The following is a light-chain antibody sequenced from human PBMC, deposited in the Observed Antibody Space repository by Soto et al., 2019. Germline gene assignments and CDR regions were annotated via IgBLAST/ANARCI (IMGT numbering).Light chain of an antibody. CDR3: QQYGSSSYT. CDR1: QSVSSSY. Sequence: EIVLTQSPGTLSLSPGVRATLSCRASQSVSSSYLAWYQQKPGQAPRLLIYGASSRATGIPDRFSGSGSGTDFTLTISRLEPGDFSVYYCQQYGSSSYTFGQETKLEIQ. J-gene: IGKJ2*01. CDR2: GAS. V-gene: IGKV3-20*01.